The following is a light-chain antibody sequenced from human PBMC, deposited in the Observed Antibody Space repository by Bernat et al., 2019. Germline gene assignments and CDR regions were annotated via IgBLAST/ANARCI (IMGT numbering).Light chain of an antibody. CDR2: DVR. J-gene: IGLJ3*02. CDR3: SSYTSSSTLV. V-gene: IGLV2-14*03. CDR1: SSDVGAYNY. Sequence: SALTQPASVSGSPGQSITISCTGTSSDVGAYNYVSWYQQHPGRAPKLMIYDVRDRPSGISNRFSGSKSGNTASLTISGLLAEDEADYYCSSYTSSSTLVFGGGTRLTVL.